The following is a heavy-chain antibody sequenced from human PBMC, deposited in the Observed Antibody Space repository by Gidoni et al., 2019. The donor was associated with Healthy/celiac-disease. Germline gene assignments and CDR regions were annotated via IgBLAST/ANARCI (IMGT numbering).Heavy chain of an antibody. CDR1: GFTFSSYA. D-gene: IGHD3-22*01. Sequence: QVQLVESGGGVVQPGRSLRLSCAASGFTFSSYAMHWVRRAPGKGLEWVAVISYDGSQKYYADSVKGRFTIARDKYKNTLYLQMNSLRAEDTAVYYCARGQYDYDSSGYSIHYYNYYGLDVWGQGTTVTGSS. V-gene: IGHV3-30-3*01. CDR3: ARGQYDYDSSGYSIHYYNYYGLDV. J-gene: IGHJ6*02. CDR2: ISYDGSQK.